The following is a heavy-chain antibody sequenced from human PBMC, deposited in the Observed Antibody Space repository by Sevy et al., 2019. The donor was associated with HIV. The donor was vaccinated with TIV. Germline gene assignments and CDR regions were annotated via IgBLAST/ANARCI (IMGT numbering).Heavy chain of an antibody. CDR2: IYYSEST. Sequence: SETLSLTCTVSGGSISSGAYYWSWIRQHPGKGLEWIGYIYYSESTYYNPSLKSRGTISVDTSKNQFSLKLSSVNAADTAVYYCASDVSRSDEEGHWGNHAFDIWGQGTMVTVSS. J-gene: IGHJ3*02. CDR3: ASDVSRSDEEGHWGNHAFDI. CDR1: GGSISSGAYY. V-gene: IGHV4-31*03. D-gene: IGHD7-27*01.